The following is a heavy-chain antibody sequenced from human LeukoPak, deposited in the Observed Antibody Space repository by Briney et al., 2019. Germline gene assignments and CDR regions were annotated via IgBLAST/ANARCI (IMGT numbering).Heavy chain of an antibody. CDR1: GFTFSSYW. V-gene: IGHV3-7*01. CDR3: ARAITMVRGVIEESWFDP. CDR2: IKQDGSEK. J-gene: IGHJ5*02. Sequence: PGGSLRLSCAASGFTFSSYWMSWVRQAPGKGLEWVANIKQDGSEKYYVDSVKGRFTISRDNAKNSLYLQMNNLRAEDTAVYYCARAITMVRGVIEESWFDPWGQGTLVTVSS. D-gene: IGHD3-10*01.